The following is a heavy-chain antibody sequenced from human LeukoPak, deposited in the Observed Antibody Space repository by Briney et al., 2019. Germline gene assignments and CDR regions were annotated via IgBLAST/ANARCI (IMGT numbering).Heavy chain of an antibody. CDR3: ARYGAPQHGVVHFDY. J-gene: IGHJ4*02. CDR2: IYPGDSET. CDR1: GYTFTHYW. D-gene: IGHD3-16*01. V-gene: IGHV5-51*01. Sequence: PGESLKISCQGSGYTFTHYWIGWVRQMPGKGLEYMGIIYPGDSETRYSPSFQGQVTFSADKSISTAYLHWSGLRASDTAIYYCARYGAPQHGVVHFDYWGEGALVSVPT.